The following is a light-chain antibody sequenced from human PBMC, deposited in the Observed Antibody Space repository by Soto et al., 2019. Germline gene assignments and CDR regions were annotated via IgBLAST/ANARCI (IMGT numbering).Light chain of an antibody. J-gene: IGKJ2*03. CDR1: QSLLYSSNNKNY. CDR2: WAS. CDR3: QQYYYTPYS. V-gene: IGKV4-1*01. Sequence: DIVMTQSPDSLPVSLGERATINCKSSQSLLYSSNNKNYLAWYQQKPVQTPKLLIFWASTRESGVPDRFSGSGSGTDFTLTISRLQAEHVAVYYCQQYYYTPYSFGQGTKLEIK.